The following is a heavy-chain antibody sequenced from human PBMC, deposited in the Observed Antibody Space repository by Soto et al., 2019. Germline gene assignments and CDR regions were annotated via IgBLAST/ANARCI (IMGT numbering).Heavy chain of an antibody. D-gene: IGHD3-22*01. CDR2: IIPIFGTR. J-gene: IGHJ3*02. CDR3: ARGSGYDNGGAFDI. Sequence: QVQLVQSGAEVKKPGSSVKVSCRASGGTFSNYGISWVRQAPGEGLEWMGGIIPIFGTRNHAQKFQGRVTITADKSTSTAYMELSSLRFEDTAVYYCARGSGYDNGGAFDIWGQGTMVTVSS. CDR1: GGTFSNYG. V-gene: IGHV1-69*06.